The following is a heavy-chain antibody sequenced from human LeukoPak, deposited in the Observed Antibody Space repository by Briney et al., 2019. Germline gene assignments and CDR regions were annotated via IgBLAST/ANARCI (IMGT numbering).Heavy chain of an antibody. J-gene: IGHJ4*02. V-gene: IGHV3-53*01. CDR1: GVTLITND. CDR3: ARGVEPLAANTLAY. D-gene: IGHD1-14*01. Sequence: GGALRPSCAASGVTLITNDMAWVPQAPGEGVEWVSVLYSDGNTKYADSVQGRFTISRDNSKNTLYLEMNSLSPDDTAVYYCARGVEPLAANTLAYWGQGTLVTVSS. CDR2: LYSDGNT.